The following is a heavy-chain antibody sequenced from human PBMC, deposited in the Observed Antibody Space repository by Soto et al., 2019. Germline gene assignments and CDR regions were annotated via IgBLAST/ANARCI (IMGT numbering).Heavy chain of an antibody. CDR3: VRDGTKTLRDWFDP. CDR1: GASISGFY. V-gene: IGHV4-4*07. D-gene: IGHD1-1*01. Sequence: QVQLQESCPGLVKPSETLSLTCTVSGASISGFYWSWIRKSAGKGLEWIGRIYATGTTDYNPSPKSRVMMSVDTSKKQFSLKLRSVTAADTAVYYCVRDGTKTLRDWFDPWGQGISVTVSS. CDR2: IYATGTT. J-gene: IGHJ5*02.